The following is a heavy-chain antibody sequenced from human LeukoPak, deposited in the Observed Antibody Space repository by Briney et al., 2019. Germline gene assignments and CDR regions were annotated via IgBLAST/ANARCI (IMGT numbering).Heavy chain of an antibody. Sequence: SETLSLTCTVSDGSISSYYWSWIRQPPGKGLEWIGYIYYSGSTNYNPSLKSRVTISVDTSKNQFSLKLSSVTAADTAVYYCARGDYDILTGYWGYNWFDPWGQGTLVTVSS. CDR1: DGSISSYY. CDR3: ARGDYDILTGYWGYNWFDP. D-gene: IGHD3-9*01. V-gene: IGHV4-59*01. J-gene: IGHJ5*02. CDR2: IYYSGST.